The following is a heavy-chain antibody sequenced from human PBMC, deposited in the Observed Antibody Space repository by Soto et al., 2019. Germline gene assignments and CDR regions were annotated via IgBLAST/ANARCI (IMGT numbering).Heavy chain of an antibody. D-gene: IGHD2-2*01. CDR2: ISGSGGST. Sequence: GGSLGLSCAASGFTFSSYAMSWVRQAPGKGLEWVSAISGSGGSTYYADSVKGRFTISRDNSKNTLYLQMNSLRAEDTAVYYCANMLGYCSSTSCLEWGQGTLVTVSS. CDR3: ANMLGYCSSTSCLE. CDR1: GFTFSSYA. V-gene: IGHV3-23*01. J-gene: IGHJ4*02.